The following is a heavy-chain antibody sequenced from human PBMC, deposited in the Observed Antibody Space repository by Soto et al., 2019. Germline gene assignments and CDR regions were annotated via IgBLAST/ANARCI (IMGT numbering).Heavy chain of an antibody. J-gene: IGHJ4*02. CDR1: GFTFSGSV. Sequence: HPGGSLRLSCAASGFTFSGSVMHWVRQASGKGLEWIGRIRNKPNNYATAYAASVKGKFTISRDDSKNTAYLQMNSLKTEDTAVYYCTTYPEVHGHWGQGTLVTVAS. V-gene: IGHV3-73*01. CDR3: TTYPEVHGH. D-gene: IGHD1-1*01. CDR2: IRNKPNNYAT.